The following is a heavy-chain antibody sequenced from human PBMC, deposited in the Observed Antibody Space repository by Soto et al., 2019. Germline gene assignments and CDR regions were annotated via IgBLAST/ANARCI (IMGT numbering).Heavy chain of an antibody. CDR3: ARTNWNPLGGVYNL. D-gene: IGHD3-16*01. CDR1: GFTFGDFY. Sequence: QARLVESGGGLVEPGGSLRLSCTASGFTFGDFYMMWFRQAPGRGLEWISYITKTGTTIYYADPVKGRFSVSRDNARSSLMLQMNSLRAEDSAVYYCARTNWNPLGGVYNLWGQGTLVTVSS. CDR2: ITKTGTTI. V-gene: IGHV3-11*01. J-gene: IGHJ4*02.